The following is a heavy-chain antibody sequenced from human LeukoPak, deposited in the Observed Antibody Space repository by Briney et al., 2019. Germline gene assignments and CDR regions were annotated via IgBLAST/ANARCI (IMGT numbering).Heavy chain of an antibody. D-gene: IGHD6-19*01. CDR3: VRHPQRSGWLHFDY. CDR2: TYPGDSNT. J-gene: IGHJ4*02. CDR1: GYSFTAYR. Sequence: GESLKISCKVSGYSFTAYRIGWVRQMPGMGLEWVAITYPGDSNTVYSPSFQGQVTISADTSISTAYLQWNSLRASDTAMYFCVRHPQRSGWLHFDYWGQGTLVTVSP. V-gene: IGHV5-51*01.